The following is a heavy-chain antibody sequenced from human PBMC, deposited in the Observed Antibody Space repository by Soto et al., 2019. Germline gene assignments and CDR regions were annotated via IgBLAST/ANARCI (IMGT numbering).Heavy chain of an antibody. V-gene: IGHV3-48*02. CDR2: ISSSSGPI. CDR1: GFTFSSYS. CDR3: VRGSIPAAATTPFDF. Sequence: EVQLVESGGGLVQPGGSLRLSCTASGFTFSSYSMNWVRQAPGKGLEWVSYISSSSGPIYYADSVKGRFTIFRDNAKNSLFLQMNSLRDEDSAVYYCVRGSIPAAATTPFDFWGQGTLVTVSS. D-gene: IGHD6-25*01. J-gene: IGHJ4*02.